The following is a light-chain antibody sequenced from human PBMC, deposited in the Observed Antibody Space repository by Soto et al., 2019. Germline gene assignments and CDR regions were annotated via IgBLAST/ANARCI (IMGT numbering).Light chain of an antibody. J-gene: IGKJ2*02. CDR1: QSISRW. V-gene: IGKV1-5*03. CDR3: QQYYSYPCT. Sequence: DIQMTQSPSTLSASVGDRVTITCRASQSISRWVAWYQQKPGKAPKLLIYKASSLESGVPSRFSGSGSGTEFTLTISSLQPDDFATDYCQQYYSYPCTFGQGTKLEIK. CDR2: KAS.